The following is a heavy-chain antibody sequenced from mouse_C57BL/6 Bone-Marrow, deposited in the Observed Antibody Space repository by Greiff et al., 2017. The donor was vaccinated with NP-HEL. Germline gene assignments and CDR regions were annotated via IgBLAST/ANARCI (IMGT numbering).Heavy chain of an antibody. Sequence: VQLQQSGAALVRPGASVKLSCTASGFNFTDYYMHWVKQRPEQGLEWIGWIDPEIGVPEYASKFQGKATITADTSSNTAYLQLSSLTSEDTSVYYCTPLMAVLPPYWGQGTLVTVSA. D-gene: IGHD1-1*02. CDR2: IDPEIGVP. CDR1: GFNFTDYY. V-gene: IGHV14-4*01. J-gene: IGHJ3*01. CDR3: TPLMAVLPPY.